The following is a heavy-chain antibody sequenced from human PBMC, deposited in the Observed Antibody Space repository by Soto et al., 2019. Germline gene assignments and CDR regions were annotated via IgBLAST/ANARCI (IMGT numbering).Heavy chain of an antibody. V-gene: IGHV3-33*01. CDR2: IWYDGSNK. D-gene: IGHD1-7*01. Sequence: HPGGSLRLSCAASGFTFSSYGMHWVRQAPSKGLEWVAVIWYDGSNKYYADSVKGRFTISRDNSKNTLYLQMNSLRAEDTAVYYCARFGVPTKELRSHYYMDVWGKGTTVTVS. CDR3: ARFGVPTKELRSHYYMDV. J-gene: IGHJ6*03. CDR1: GFTFSSYG.